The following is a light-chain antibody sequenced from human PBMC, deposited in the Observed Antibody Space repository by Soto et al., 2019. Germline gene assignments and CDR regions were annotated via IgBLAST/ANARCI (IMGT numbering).Light chain of an antibody. Sequence: EIVLKQSPGTLSVSPGERATLSCRASQSVSSNLAWHQQKPGQAPRILMYDASTRATGIPARFSGSGSGTEFTLTISSLQSEDFAVYYCQQYHNWPITFGQGTRLE. CDR1: QSVSSN. J-gene: IGKJ5*01. V-gene: IGKV3-15*01. CDR3: QQYHNWPIT. CDR2: DAS.